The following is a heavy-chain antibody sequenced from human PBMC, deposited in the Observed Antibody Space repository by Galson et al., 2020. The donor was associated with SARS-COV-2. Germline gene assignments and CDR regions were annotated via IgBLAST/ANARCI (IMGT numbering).Heavy chain of an antibody. J-gene: IGHJ6*02. CDR3: AESPGGRGGTGDDYYSIVDV. Sequence: GESLKISCVASGITFGSYAMSWVRQAPGKGLEWVSGISAGGDTTYYADSVRGRFTTSRDNSRNTLFLHMSSLRAGDTATYYCAESPGGRGGTGDDYYSIVDVWGQGTTVSVSS. D-gene: IGHD1-26*01. V-gene: IGHV3-23*01. CDR1: GITFGSYA. CDR2: ISAGGDTT.